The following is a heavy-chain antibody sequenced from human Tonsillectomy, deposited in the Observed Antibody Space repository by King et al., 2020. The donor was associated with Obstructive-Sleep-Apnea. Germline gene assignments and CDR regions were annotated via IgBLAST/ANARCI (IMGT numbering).Heavy chain of an antibody. CDR1: GGSFSGYY. D-gene: IGHD2-2*01. CDR3: ARMRQYQLLFSLYNWFDP. J-gene: IGHJ5*02. Sequence: VQLQQWGAGLLKPSETLSLTCAVYGGSFSGYYWSWIRQPPGKGLEWIGEINHSGSTNYNPSLKCRVTISVETSKNQFSLKLRSGTAADTAVYYCARMRQYQLLFSLYNWFDPWGQGTLVTVSS. V-gene: IGHV4-34*01. CDR2: INHSGST.